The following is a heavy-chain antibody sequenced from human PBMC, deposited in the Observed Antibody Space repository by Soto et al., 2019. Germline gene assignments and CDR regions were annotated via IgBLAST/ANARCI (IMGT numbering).Heavy chain of an antibody. Sequence: QVQLQESGPGLVKPSGTLSLTCTVSGASISSTSSGAWWSWVRQPPGKGLEWIGEIYHSGSTNYNPSLKGRVTMSVDKSKNQFSLRLSSVTAADTAVYYCAKMVGATLVDYWGQGTLVTVSS. V-gene: IGHV4-4*02. J-gene: IGHJ4*02. CDR2: IYHSGST. CDR1: GASISSTSSGAW. D-gene: IGHD1-26*01. CDR3: AKMVGATLVDY.